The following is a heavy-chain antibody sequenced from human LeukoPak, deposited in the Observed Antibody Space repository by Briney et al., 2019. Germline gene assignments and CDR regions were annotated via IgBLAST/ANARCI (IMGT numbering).Heavy chain of an antibody. CDR1: GFTFSVYY. V-gene: IGHV3-11*04. CDR2: ISSSGSTI. D-gene: IGHD3-22*01. J-gene: IGHJ3*02. CDR3: ASAQTYDYYDSSGYAFDI. Sequence: GGSLRLSCAASGFTFSVYYMSWIRQAPGKGLEWVSYISSSGSTIYYADSVKGRFTISRDNAKNSLYLQMNSLRAEDTAVYYCASAQTYDYYDSSGYAFDIWGQGTMVTVSS.